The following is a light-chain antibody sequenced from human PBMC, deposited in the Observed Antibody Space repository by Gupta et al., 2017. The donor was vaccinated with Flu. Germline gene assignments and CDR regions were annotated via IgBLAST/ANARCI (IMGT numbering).Light chain of an antibody. CDR1: TTDVGSYNL. CDR2: EVN. Sequence: QSALTQPASVSGSPGQSFTISCTGTTTDVGSYNLVSWYQHHPGKTPKVIIYEVNKRPSGISDRFSGSKSGNTASLTISGLQAEDEAVYYCCSSAGYSHTLPVLFGGGTKLTVL. CDR3: CSSAGYSHTLPVL. V-gene: IGLV2-23*02. J-gene: IGLJ2*01.